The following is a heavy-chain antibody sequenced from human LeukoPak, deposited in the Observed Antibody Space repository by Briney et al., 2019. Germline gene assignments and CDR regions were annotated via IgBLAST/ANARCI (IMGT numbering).Heavy chain of an antibody. D-gene: IGHD2-2*02. J-gene: IGHJ4*02. CDR3: EVQGYCSSTSCYNFDY. CDR2: MNPNSGNT. CDR1: GYTFTSYD. V-gene: IGHV1-8*03. Sequence: ASVKVSCKASGYTFTSYDINWVRQATGQGLEWMGWMNPNSGNTGYAQKFQGRVTITRNTSISTAYMELSSLRSEDTAVYYCEVQGYCSSTSCYNFDYWGQGTLVTVSS.